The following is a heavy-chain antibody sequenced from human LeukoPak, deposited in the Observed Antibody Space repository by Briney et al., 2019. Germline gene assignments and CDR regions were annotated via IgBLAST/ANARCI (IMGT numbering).Heavy chain of an antibody. Sequence: SETLSLTCTVSGGSISSGSYYWSWIRQPAGKGLEWIGRIYTSGSTNYNPSLKSRVTISVDTSKNQFSLKLSSVTAADTAVYYCAREDSSSYWFDPWGQGTLVTVSS. CDR2: IYTSGST. CDR3: AREDSSSYWFDP. D-gene: IGHD6-13*01. V-gene: IGHV4-61*02. J-gene: IGHJ5*02. CDR1: GGSISSGSYY.